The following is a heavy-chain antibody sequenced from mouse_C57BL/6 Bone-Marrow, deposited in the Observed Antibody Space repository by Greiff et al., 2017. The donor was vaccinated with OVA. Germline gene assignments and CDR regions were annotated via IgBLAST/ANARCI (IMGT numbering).Heavy chain of an antibody. J-gene: IGHJ2*01. Sequence: QVQLKQSGAELARPGASVKLSCKASGYTFTSYGISWVKQRTGQGLEWIGEIYPRSGNTYYNEKFKGKATLTADKSSSTAYMELRSLTSEDSAVYFCARSPITTVGVTDYFDYWGQGTTLTVSS. V-gene: IGHV1-81*01. CDR1: GYTFTSYG. CDR2: IYPRSGNT. CDR3: ARSPITTVGVTDYFDY. D-gene: IGHD1-1*01.